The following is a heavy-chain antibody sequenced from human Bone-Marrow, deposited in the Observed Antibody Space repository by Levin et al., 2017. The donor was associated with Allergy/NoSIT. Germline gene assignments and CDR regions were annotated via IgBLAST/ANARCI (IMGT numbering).Heavy chain of an antibody. V-gene: IGHV3-30-3*01. CDR3: ARDAVNRVAARRTGYYFDY. Sequence: GGSLRLSCAASGFTFSSYAMHWVRQAPGKGLEWVAVISYDGSNKYYADSVKGRFIISRDNSKNTLYLQMNSLRAEDTAVYYCARDAVNRVAARRTGYYFDYWGQGTLVTVSS. J-gene: IGHJ4*02. CDR2: ISYDGSNK. D-gene: IGHD6-6*01. CDR1: GFTFSSYA.